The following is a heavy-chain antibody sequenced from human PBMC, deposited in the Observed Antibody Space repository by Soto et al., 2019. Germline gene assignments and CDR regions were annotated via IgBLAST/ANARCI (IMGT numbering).Heavy chain of an antibody. Sequence: PSETLSLTCSVSGGSIFSSDCYWGWIRQAPGKGLEWIGSMSYSGSTLHNPSLRSRVTMSVDTPKSQFSLKLTSVTATDTALYYCTRLVVVATSGYVGFDHWGQGSLVTVSS. CDR1: GGSIFSSDCY. D-gene: IGHD2-15*01. V-gene: IGHV4-39*01. CDR2: MSYSGST. J-gene: IGHJ4*02. CDR3: TRLVVVATSGYVGFDH.